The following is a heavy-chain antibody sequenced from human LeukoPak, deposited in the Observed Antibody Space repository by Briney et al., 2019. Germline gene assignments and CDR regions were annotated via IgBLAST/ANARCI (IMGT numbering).Heavy chain of an antibody. Sequence: GGSLRLSCAASGFTFSSYAIHWVRQAPGKGLEWVALISYDGSTKYSTDSVKGRFTIPRDNAKNSLYLQMNSLRAEDTAVYYCAGGTVVTLFDYWGQGTLVTVSS. CDR2: ISYDGSTK. D-gene: IGHD4-23*01. V-gene: IGHV3-30*04. CDR3: AGGTVVTLFDY. CDR1: GFTFSSYA. J-gene: IGHJ4*02.